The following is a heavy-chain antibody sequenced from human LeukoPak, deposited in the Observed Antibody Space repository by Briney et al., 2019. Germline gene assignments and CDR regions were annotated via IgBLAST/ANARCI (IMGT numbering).Heavy chain of an antibody. CDR3: ARLTYYYMDV. V-gene: IGHV4-38-2*02. Sequence: SETLSLTCTVSGYSISSGYYWGWIRQPPGKGLEWIGSIYHSGSTYYNPSLKSRVTISVDTSKNQFSLKLSSVTAADTAVYYCARLTYYYMDVWGKGTTVTVSS. CDR2: IYHSGST. CDR1: GYSISSGYY. J-gene: IGHJ6*03.